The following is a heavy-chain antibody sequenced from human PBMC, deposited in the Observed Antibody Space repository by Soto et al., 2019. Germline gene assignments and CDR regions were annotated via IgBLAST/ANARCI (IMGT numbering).Heavy chain of an antibody. V-gene: IGHV4-39*01. CDR3: LGHRNYIVVSGFVCDY. Sequence: SETLSLTCTVSGGSIASSLYYWGWVRQSPGKGLEWIESIYYSGSTHYNPSLKSRVTVSVDTSKNQFSLKLTSVTAADTAVYFCLGHRNYIVVSGFVCDYWSEETLGTFAS. CDR1: GGSIASSLYY. D-gene: IGHD6-19*01. J-gene: IGHJ4*02. CDR2: IYYSGST.